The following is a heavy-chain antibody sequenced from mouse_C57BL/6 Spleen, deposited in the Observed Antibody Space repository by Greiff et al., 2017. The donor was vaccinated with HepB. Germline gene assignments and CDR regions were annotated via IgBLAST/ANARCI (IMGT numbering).Heavy chain of an antibody. V-gene: IGHV1-82*01. CDR2: IYPGDGDT. CDR3: ARYYDSTIWYFDV. J-gene: IGHJ1*03. CDR1: GYAFSSSW. Sequence: VQLQESGPELVKPGASVKISCKASGYAFSSSWMNWVKQRPGKGLEWIGRIYPGDGDTNYNGKFKGKATLTADKSSSTAYMQLSSLTSEDSAVYFCARYYDSTIWYFDVWGTGPTVTVSS. D-gene: IGHD1-1*01.